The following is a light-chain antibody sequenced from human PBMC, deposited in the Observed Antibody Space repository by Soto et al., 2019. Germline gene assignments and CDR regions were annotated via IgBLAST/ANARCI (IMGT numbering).Light chain of an antibody. CDR1: SSDIGSYNY. CDR2: DVS. V-gene: IGLV2-14*03. J-gene: IGLJ2*01. Sequence: HSALTQPASESGSPGQSITISCTGTSSDIGSYNYVSWYQRHPGRAPKLLIYDVSYRPSGVSDRFSGSKSGYTASLTISGLQTEDEADYYCSSYSGTYTVFGGGTKLTVL. CDR3: SSYSGTYTV.